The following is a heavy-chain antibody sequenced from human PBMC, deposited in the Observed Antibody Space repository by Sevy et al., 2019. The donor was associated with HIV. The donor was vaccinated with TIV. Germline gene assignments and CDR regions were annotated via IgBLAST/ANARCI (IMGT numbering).Heavy chain of an antibody. Sequence: ASVKVSCKVSGYTLTQVSMHWVRQAPGEGLEWMGSFDPEDGETIYAQKFQGRVTMTEDTSTDTAYMELNNLRSEDTAVYFCATTKDYYDSSGCPFDYWGQGTLVTVSS. CDR2: FDPEDGET. V-gene: IGHV1-24*01. CDR3: ATTKDYYDSSGCPFDY. J-gene: IGHJ4*02. CDR1: GYTLTQVS. D-gene: IGHD3-22*01.